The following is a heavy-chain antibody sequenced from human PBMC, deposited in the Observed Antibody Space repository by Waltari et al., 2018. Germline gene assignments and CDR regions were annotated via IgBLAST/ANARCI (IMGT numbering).Heavy chain of an antibody. Sequence: QVQLVQSGAEVKKPGASVKFSCKASGYTFTGYYMHWVRQAPGQGLEWMGWINPNRGGTNDAQKLQGSVTMTRETSISTAYMELSRLRSKDTAVYYCARDRGELLRDFDIWGQGTMVTVSS. CDR1: GYTFTGYY. J-gene: IGHJ3*02. CDR2: INPNRGGT. D-gene: IGHD1-26*01. V-gene: IGHV1-2*02. CDR3: ARDRGELLRDFDI.